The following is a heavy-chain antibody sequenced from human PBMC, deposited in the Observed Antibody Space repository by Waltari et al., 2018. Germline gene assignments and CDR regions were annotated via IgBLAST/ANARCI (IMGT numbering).Heavy chain of an antibody. CDR2: IYYTGST. CDR3: ARGGGGDWEWFDP. J-gene: IGHJ5*02. Sequence: QVQLKESGPSLLKPSETLSLICTVCGGSIRGFYLSLVRPPPGKGLDWICYIYYTGSTNFNPSLKSRVTMSVDTSKNQFSLKLSSVTAADTAFYYCARGGGGDWEWFDPWGQGTLVTVSS. CDR1: GGSIRGFY. V-gene: IGHV4-59*01. D-gene: IGHD2-21*02.